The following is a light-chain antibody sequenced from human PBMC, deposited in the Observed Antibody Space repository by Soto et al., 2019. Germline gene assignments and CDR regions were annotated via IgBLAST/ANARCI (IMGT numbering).Light chain of an antibody. J-gene: IGKJ2*01. Sequence: EIVMTQSPATLSVSPGERATLSCRASRTVASNLAWYQQKPGQAPRLLIHGASTRATGVPARFSGSGSGTEFTLTISSLQSEDFAVYYCQQYHNWPPQYTFGQGTKLRIK. CDR3: QQYHNWPPQYT. CDR2: GAS. V-gene: IGKV3-15*01. CDR1: RTVASN.